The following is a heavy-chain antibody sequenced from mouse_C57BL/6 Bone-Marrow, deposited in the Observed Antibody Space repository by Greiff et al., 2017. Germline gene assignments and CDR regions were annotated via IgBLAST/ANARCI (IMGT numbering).Heavy chain of an antibody. Sequence: QVQLQQPGAELVMPGASVKLSCKASGYTFTSYWMHWVKQRPGQGLEWIGEIDPSDSYTNYNQKFKGKSTLTIDKSSSTAYMRLSSLTSEDSAVYYCAGSTVVATDYFDYWGQGTTLTDSA. CDR2: IDPSDSYT. CDR3: AGSTVVATDYFDY. D-gene: IGHD1-1*01. J-gene: IGHJ2*01. V-gene: IGHV1-69*01. CDR1: GYTFTSYW.